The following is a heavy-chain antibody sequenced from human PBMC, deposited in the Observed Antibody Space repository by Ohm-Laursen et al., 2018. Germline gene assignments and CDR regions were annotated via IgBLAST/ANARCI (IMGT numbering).Heavy chain of an antibody. V-gene: IGHV3-23*01. J-gene: IGHJ6*02. Sequence: SLRLSCAASGFTFSTCAMNWVRQASGKGPEWVSAISRSGDSTYYADSVKGRFTISRDNSKNTLYLQMNSLRVEDTAIYYCARDDGIYARRSGMDVWGQGTAVTVSS. D-gene: IGHD2-8*01. CDR1: GFTFSTCA. CDR3: ARDDGIYARRSGMDV. CDR2: ISRSGDST.